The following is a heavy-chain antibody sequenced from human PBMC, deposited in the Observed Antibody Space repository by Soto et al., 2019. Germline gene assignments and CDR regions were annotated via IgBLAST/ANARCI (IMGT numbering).Heavy chain of an antibody. Sequence: QVQLQESGPGLVKPSQTLSLTCTVSGGSISSGGYYWSWIRQHPGKGLEWIGYIYYSGSTYYNPSLKSRVTISVDTSKNQFSLKLSSVTAADTAVYYCARDMIDYGDYFLWFDPWGQGTLVTVSS. CDR2: IYYSGST. D-gene: IGHD4-17*01. V-gene: IGHV4-31*03. CDR1: GGSISSGGYY. J-gene: IGHJ5*02. CDR3: ARDMIDYGDYFLWFDP.